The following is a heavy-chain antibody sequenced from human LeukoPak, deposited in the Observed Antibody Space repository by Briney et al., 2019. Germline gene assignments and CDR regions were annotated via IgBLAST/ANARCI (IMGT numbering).Heavy chain of an antibody. Sequence: GGSQRLSCAASGFTFDDYAMHWVRQAPGKGLEWVSGISWNSGSIGYADSVKGRFTISRDNAKNSLYLQMNSLRAEDTAVYYCAALGITMIGGVWGKGTTVTISS. J-gene: IGHJ6*04. CDR3: AALGITMIGGV. CDR2: ISWNSGSI. D-gene: IGHD3-10*02. V-gene: IGHV3-9*01. CDR1: GFTFDDYA.